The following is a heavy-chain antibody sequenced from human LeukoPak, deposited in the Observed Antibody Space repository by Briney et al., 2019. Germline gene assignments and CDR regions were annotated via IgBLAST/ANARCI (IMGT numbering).Heavy chain of an antibody. CDR2: IYISGST. D-gene: IGHD6-6*01. J-gene: IGHJ3*02. Sequence: SETLSLTCTVSGGSISSYYWSWIRQPAGKGLEWIGRIYISGSTNYNPSLESRVTMSVDTSKNQFSLKLSSVTAADTAVYYCARESSSGDAFDIWGQGTMVTVSS. CDR3: ARESSSGDAFDI. CDR1: GGSISSYY. V-gene: IGHV4-4*07.